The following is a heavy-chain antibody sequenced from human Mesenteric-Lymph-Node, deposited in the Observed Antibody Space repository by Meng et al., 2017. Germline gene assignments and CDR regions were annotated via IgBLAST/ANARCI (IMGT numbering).Heavy chain of an antibody. CDR2: IYYRGST. D-gene: IGHD3-3*02. V-gene: IGHV4-39*07. J-gene: IGHJ4*02. CDR3: VISSHN. Sequence: QLQLQESGPGLVKPSETLSLTCTISGGSITSTSSYWGWVRQPPGKGLEWIGSIYYRGSTNYNPSLKSRISMSVDMSKNQFSLKVNSVTAADTAIYYCVISSHNWGQGTLVTVFS. CDR1: GGSITSTSSY.